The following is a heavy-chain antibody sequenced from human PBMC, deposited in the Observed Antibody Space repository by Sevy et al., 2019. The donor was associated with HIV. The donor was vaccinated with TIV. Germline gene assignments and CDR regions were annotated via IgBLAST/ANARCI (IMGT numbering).Heavy chain of an antibody. V-gene: IGHV3-23*01. CDR1: GFTFSSYA. Sequence: GGSLRLSCAASGFTFSSYAMSWVRQAPGKGLEWVSAISGSGVSTYYADSVKGRFTISRDNSKNTLSLQLNSLRAEDTAVYYCARAPLVPAAADYWGQGILVTVSS. CDR3: ARAPLVPAAADY. J-gene: IGHJ4*02. D-gene: IGHD2-2*01. CDR2: ISGSGVST.